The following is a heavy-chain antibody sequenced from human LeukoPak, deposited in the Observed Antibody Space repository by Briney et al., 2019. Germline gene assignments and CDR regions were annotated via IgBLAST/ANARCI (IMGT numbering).Heavy chain of an antibody. J-gene: IGHJ5*02. CDR3: ARDPGSGRLGGNWFDP. CDR1: GFTFSSYA. CDR2: IYTSGST. V-gene: IGHV4-4*07. Sequence: GSLRLSCAASGFTFSSYAMSWIRQPAGKGLEWIGRIYTSGSTNYNPSLKSRVTMSVDTSKNQFSLKLSSVTAADTAVYYCARDPGSGRLGGNWFDPWGQGTLVTVSS. D-gene: IGHD2-15*01.